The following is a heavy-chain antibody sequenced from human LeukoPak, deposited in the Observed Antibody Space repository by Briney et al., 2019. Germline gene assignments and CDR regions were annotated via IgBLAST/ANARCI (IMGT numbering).Heavy chain of an antibody. Sequence: GGSLRLSCAASGFTFSYNWMHWVRQAPGKGLVWVSRISSDGGTTHYADSVKGRFTISRDSAKNTLFLQMNDLRAEDTAVYYCLGYYSGSPNWGQGTLVTVSS. V-gene: IGHV3-74*01. CDR3: LGYYSGSPN. CDR2: ISSDGGTT. J-gene: IGHJ4*02. D-gene: IGHD3-10*01. CDR1: GFTFSYNW.